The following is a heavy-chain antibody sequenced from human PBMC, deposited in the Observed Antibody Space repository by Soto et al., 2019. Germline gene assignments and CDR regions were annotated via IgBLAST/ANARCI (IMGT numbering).Heavy chain of an antibody. CDR1: GSYISSSDHY. Sequence: SETLSLTCTVSGSYISSSDHYWCWIRQPPGKGLEWIGYMYYSGSTYFNPSLKSRVTIAVDTSRNQFSLKLGSVTAADTAVYYCARRSYYGSYGLDVWGQGTTVTVSS. D-gene: IGHD3-10*01. V-gene: IGHV4-30-4*01. J-gene: IGHJ6*02. CDR3: ARRSYYGSYGLDV. CDR2: MYYSGST.